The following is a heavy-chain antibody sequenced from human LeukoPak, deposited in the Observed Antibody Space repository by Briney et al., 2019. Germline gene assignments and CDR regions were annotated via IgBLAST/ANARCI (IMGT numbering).Heavy chain of an antibody. J-gene: IGHJ4*02. CDR3: ARDGDSTESFDY. CDR1: GGTLSSYA. D-gene: IGHD4-11*01. Sequence: GASVKVSCKASGGTLSSYAISWVRQAPGQGLEWMGRIIPIFGIANYAQKFQGRVTITADKSTSTAYMELSSLRSEDTAVYYCARDGDSTESFDYWGQGTLVTVSS. V-gene: IGHV1-69*04. CDR2: IIPIFGIA.